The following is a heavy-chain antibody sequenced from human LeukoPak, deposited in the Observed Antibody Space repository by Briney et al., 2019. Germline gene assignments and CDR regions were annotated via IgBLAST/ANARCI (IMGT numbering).Heavy chain of an antibody. V-gene: IGHV4-38-2*02. CDR3: ARTQEAGYSSGRYDSYYYYYMDV. CDR1: GYSISSGYY. Sequence: SETLSLTCTVSGYSISSGYYWGWIRKPPGKGLEWIGSTHYSGSTYYNPSLKSRVTISIDTSKNQFSLKLSSVTAADTAVYFCARTQEAGYSSGRYDSYYYYYMDVWGKGTTVTISS. D-gene: IGHD6-19*01. J-gene: IGHJ6*03. CDR2: THYSGST.